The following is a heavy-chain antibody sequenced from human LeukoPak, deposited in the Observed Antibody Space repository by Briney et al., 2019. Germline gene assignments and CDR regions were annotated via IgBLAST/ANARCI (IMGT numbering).Heavy chain of an antibody. Sequence: GGSLRLSCAASGFTFSDYYMSWIRQAPGKGLEWVSYISSSSSYTNYADSVKGRFTISRDNAKNSLSLQMNSLRGEDTAVYYCARGGVMIVTPLYYYYGLDLWGQGTTVTVYS. CDR1: GFTFSDYY. CDR3: ARGGVMIVTPLYYYYGLDL. CDR2: ISSSSSYT. V-gene: IGHV3-11*06. D-gene: IGHD3-22*01. J-gene: IGHJ6*02.